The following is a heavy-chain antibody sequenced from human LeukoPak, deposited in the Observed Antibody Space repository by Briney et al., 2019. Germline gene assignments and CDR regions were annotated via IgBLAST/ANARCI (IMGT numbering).Heavy chain of an antibody. Sequence: GGSLRLSCAASGFTFSSYAMSWVRQAPGKGLEWVSAISGSGGSTYYADSVKGRFTISRDNSKNTLYLQMNSLRAEDTAVYYCAKDGLPYYYDSSGYPHFDYWGQGTLVTVSS. CDR1: GFTFSSYA. D-gene: IGHD3-22*01. V-gene: IGHV3-23*01. CDR2: ISGSGGST. CDR3: AKDGLPYYYDSSGYPHFDY. J-gene: IGHJ4*02.